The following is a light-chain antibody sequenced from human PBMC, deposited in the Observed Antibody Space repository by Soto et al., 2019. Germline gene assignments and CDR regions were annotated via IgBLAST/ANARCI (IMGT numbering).Light chain of an antibody. CDR3: CSYAGSYTWV. Sequence: HSALTQPRSVSGSPGQPVTISCTGTSSDVGNYNYVSWYQQHPGKAPKLLIYDVAKRPSGVPDRFSGSKSGNTASLTISGLQAEDEADYYCCSYAGSYTWVFGGGTKLTVL. J-gene: IGLJ3*02. CDR2: DVA. V-gene: IGLV2-11*01. CDR1: SSDVGNYNY.